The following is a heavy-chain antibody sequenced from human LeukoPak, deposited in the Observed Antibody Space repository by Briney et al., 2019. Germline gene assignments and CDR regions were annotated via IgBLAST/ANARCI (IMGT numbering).Heavy chain of an antibody. CDR3: VRPSFPGEPPKY. Sequence: NPSETLSVTCVVSGDSFNRVYYWGWIRQPPGKGLEWIAIINHSGAIYYNPSLRSRVTMSVDTSKNQFSLRLSSVTAADTAVYYCVRPSFPGEPPKYWGKGTLVTVSS. D-gene: IGHD4-17*01. CDR1: GDSFNRVYY. CDR2: INHSGAI. V-gene: IGHV4-38-2*01. J-gene: IGHJ4*02.